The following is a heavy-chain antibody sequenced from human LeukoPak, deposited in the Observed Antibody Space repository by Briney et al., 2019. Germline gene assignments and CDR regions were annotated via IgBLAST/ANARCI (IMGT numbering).Heavy chain of an antibody. CDR3: ARDDRDTSSGDRYYFAY. CDR2: IRPYEGNT. J-gene: IGHJ4*02. V-gene: IGHV1-18*01. CDR1: GYTFTTYG. D-gene: IGHD2-21*02. Sequence: ASVKVSCKASGYTFTTYGISGVRQAPGQGLEWMGWIRPYEGNTNSAQKLQDRVTMTTDTSTSTAYMAMRSLRSDDPAVYYCARDDRDTSSGDRYYFAYWGQGPLVTVSS.